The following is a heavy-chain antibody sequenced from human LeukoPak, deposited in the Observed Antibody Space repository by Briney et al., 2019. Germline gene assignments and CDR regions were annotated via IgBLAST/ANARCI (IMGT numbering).Heavy chain of an antibody. D-gene: IGHD6-19*01. V-gene: IGHV3-20*04. J-gene: IGHJ4*02. CDR1: GFTFDDYG. Sequence: GGSLRLSCAASGFTFDDYGMSWVRQAPGKGLEWVSGINWNGGSTGYADSVKGRFTISRDNAKNSLYLQMNSLRAEDTALYYCARRSLYSSGWDFDYWGQGTLVTVSS. CDR2: INWNGGST. CDR3: ARRSLYSSGWDFDY.